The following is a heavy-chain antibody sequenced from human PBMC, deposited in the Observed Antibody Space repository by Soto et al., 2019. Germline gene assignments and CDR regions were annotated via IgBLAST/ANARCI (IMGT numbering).Heavy chain of an antibody. J-gene: IGHJ4*02. Sequence: ASVSVGXKGSGYTFTRYGSSWVRQAPGQGPEWMGWISSYNGDTNYAQTFQGRVTMTTDTSTSTAYMELRSLRSDDTAAYYCARDKGSSGPYYFDYWGQGTLVTVSS. CDR2: ISSYNGDT. CDR1: GYTFTRYG. V-gene: IGHV1-18*01. D-gene: IGHD3-22*01. CDR3: ARDKGSSGPYYFDY.